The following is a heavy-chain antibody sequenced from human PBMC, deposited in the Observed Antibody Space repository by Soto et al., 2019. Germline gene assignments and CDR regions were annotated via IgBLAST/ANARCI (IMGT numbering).Heavy chain of an antibody. CDR3: AKDNGGSYTTGAFDY. D-gene: IGHD1-26*01. CDR2: ISGSGGST. V-gene: IGHV3-23*01. CDR1: GFTFSSYA. J-gene: IGHJ4*02. Sequence: EVQLLESGGGLVQPGGSLRLSCAASGFTFSSYAMSWVRQAPGNGLEWVSAISGSGGSTYYADSVKGRFTISRDNSKNTLYLQMNSLRAEDTAVYYCAKDNGGSYTTGAFDYWGQGTLVTVSS.